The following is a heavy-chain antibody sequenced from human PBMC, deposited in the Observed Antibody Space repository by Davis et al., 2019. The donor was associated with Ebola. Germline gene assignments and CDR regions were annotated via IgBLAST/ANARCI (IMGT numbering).Heavy chain of an antibody. CDR2: INPSGGRT. D-gene: IGHD2-21*02. CDR1: GYTFTTYY. CDR3: ARGPSVATAHYFDY. V-gene: IGHV1-46*01. J-gene: IGHJ4*02. Sequence: AASVKVSCKASGYTFTTYYIHWVRQAPGQGLEWKGIINPSGGRTNYAQKFQGRVTMTRDTSTSTVFLELGSLRSEDTAVYYCARGPSVATAHYFDYWGQGTLVTVSS.